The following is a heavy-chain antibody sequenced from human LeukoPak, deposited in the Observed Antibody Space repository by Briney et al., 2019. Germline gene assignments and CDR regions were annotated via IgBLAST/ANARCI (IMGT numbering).Heavy chain of an antibody. D-gene: IGHD5-18*01. CDR3: ARGGYHHGFDI. J-gene: IGHJ3*02. V-gene: IGHV3-74*01. CDR1: GFTFRNYW. Sequence: GESLRLSCAASGFTFRNYWIHWVRQAPGKGLVWISRIDNDGSDTIYADSVKGRFTISRDNAKNTLYLQMNSLRAEDTAVYYCARGGYHHGFDIWGQGTMVTVSS. CDR2: IDNDGSDT.